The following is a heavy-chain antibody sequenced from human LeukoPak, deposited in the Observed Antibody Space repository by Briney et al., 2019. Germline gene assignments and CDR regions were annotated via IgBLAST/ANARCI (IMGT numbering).Heavy chain of an antibody. CDR2: ISYDGSNK. CDR3: ARDRSNCDTGGAFDI. CDR1: GFTFSSYA. V-gene: IGHV3-30*04. J-gene: IGHJ3*02. D-gene: IGHD2-2*02. Sequence: GGSLRLSCAASGFTFSSYAMHWVRQAPGKGLEWVAVISYDGSNKYYADSVKGRFTISRDNSKNTLYLQMNSLRAEDTAVYYCARDRSNCDTGGAFDIWGQGTMVTVSS.